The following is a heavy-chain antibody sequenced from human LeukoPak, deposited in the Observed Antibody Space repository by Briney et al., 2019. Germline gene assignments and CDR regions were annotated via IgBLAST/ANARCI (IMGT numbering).Heavy chain of an antibody. V-gene: IGHV4-4*07. CDR3: ARGGYSGYDFGDNWFDP. CDR2: IYTSGST. CDR1: RGSISSYY. Sequence: SETLSLTCTVSRGSISSYYWSWIRQPAGKGLEWIGRIYTSGSTNYNSSLKSRVTMSVDTSKNQFSLKLSSVTAADTAVYYCARGGYSGYDFGDNWFDPWGQGTLVTVSS. D-gene: IGHD5-12*01. J-gene: IGHJ5*02.